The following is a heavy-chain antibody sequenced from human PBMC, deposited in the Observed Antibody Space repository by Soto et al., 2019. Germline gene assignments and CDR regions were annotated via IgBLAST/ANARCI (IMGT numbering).Heavy chain of an antibody. V-gene: IGHV2-5*02. CDR2: IYWDDDK. D-gene: IGHD2-15*01. J-gene: IGHJ6*02. CDR1: GFSLSTSGVG. CDR3: AYLPCSGGSCYWFSYSGMDV. Sequence: QITLKESGPTLVKPTQTLTLTCTFSGFSLSTSGVGVAWIRQPPGKALEWLALIYWDDDKRYRPSLETRLTIPKHTXXNQVVLTMTNVDSVDTATYYCAYLPCSGGSCYWFSYSGMDVWGQGTTVMVSS.